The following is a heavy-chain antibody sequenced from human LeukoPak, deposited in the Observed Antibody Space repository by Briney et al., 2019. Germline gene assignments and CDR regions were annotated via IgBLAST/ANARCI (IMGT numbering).Heavy chain of an antibody. D-gene: IGHD1-26*01. Sequence: SETLSLTCTISGGSISTYYWSWIRQPPGKGLEWMGYIYYSGSANYNPSLKSRVTISVDTSKNQFSLKLSSVTAADTAVYYCARGSGVGPTYYFDYWGQGTLVTVSS. V-gene: IGHV4-59*01. J-gene: IGHJ4*02. CDR3: ARGSGVGPTYYFDY. CDR2: IYYSGSA. CDR1: GGSISTYY.